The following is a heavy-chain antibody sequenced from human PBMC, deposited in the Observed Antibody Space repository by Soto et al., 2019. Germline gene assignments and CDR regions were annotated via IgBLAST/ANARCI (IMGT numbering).Heavy chain of an antibody. V-gene: IGHV3-30-3*01. CDR3: ARVGSRIAVAGTFDP. Sequence: GGSLRLSCAASGFTFSSYAMHWVRQAPGKGLEWVAVISYDGSNKYYADSVKGRFTISRDNSKNTLYLQMNSLRAEDTAVYYCARVGSRIAVAGTFDPWGQGTLVTVSS. CDR1: GFTFSSYA. CDR2: ISYDGSNK. D-gene: IGHD6-19*01. J-gene: IGHJ5*02.